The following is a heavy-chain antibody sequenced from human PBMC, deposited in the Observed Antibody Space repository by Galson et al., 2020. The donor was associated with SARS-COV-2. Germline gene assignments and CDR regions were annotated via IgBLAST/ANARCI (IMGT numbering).Heavy chain of an antibody. V-gene: IGHV3-33*01. CDR3: VREVVVAVAAPQLDAFDI. CDR1: GFTLGYYG. CDR2: IWYDESRE. D-gene: IGHD2-15*01. Sequence: GGSLRLSCAESGFTLGYYGMHWVRQAPGKGLEWVAIIWYDESREYYADSVKGRFTISRDDSKSTLYLQMNSLRVDDTAVYYCVREVVVAVAAPQLDAFDIWGQGTSVTVSS. J-gene: IGHJ3*02.